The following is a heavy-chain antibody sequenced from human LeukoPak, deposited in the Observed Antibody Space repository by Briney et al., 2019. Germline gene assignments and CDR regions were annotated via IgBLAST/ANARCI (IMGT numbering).Heavy chain of an antibody. Sequence: GGSLRLSCAASGFTFSSYAMSWVRQAPGKGLEWVSAISGSGGSTYYADYVKGRFNISRDNCKNTLYVQMNRLRAEHTVVYDCAKVASRITMIVVVRGYYFDYWGQGTLVTVSS. J-gene: IGHJ4*02. CDR3: AKVASRITMIVVVRGYYFDY. CDR2: ISGSGGST. V-gene: IGHV3-23*01. CDR1: GFTFSSYA. D-gene: IGHD3-22*01.